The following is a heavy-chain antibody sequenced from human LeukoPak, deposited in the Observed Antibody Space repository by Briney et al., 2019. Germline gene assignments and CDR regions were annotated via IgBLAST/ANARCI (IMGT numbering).Heavy chain of an antibody. D-gene: IGHD3-22*01. J-gene: IGHJ4*02. CDR2: FYPEDGET. Sequence: ASVKVSCKVSGYTLTELSMHWVRQAPGKGLERMGGFYPEDGETIYAHKFQGRVTMTEDTSTDTAYMELSSLRSEDTAVYYCATGPPTAYYYDSSGSRGLFDYWGQGTLVTVSS. V-gene: IGHV1-24*01. CDR3: ATGPPTAYYYDSSGSRGLFDY. CDR1: GYTLTELS.